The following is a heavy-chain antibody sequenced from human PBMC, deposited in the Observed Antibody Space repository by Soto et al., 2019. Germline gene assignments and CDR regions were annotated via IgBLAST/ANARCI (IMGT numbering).Heavy chain of an antibody. V-gene: IGHV4-34*01. Sequence: SETLSLTCAVYGGSFSGYYWSWIRQPPGKGLEWIWEINHSGSTNYNPSLKSRVTISVDTSKNQFSLKLSSVTAADTAVYYCARSGNCGYSYGPPRAAAPYYYYYMDVWGKGTTVTVSS. D-gene: IGHD5-18*01. J-gene: IGHJ6*03. CDR2: INHSGST. CDR1: GGSFSGYY. CDR3: ARSGNCGYSYGPPRAAAPYYYYYMDV.